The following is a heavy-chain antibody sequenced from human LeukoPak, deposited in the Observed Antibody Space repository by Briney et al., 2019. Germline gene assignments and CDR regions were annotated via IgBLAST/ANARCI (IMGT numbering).Heavy chain of an antibody. CDR1: GFTFSSYS. D-gene: IGHD2-2*01. Sequence: GGSLRLSCAASGFTFSSYSMNWVRQAPGKGLEWVSYISSSSSTIYYADSVKGRFTISRDNAKNSLYLQMNSPRAEDTAVYYCARDAAYCSSTSCYFYVSWFDPWGQGTLVTVSS. V-gene: IGHV3-48*01. CDR2: ISSSSSTI. CDR3: ARDAAYCSSTSCYFYVSWFDP. J-gene: IGHJ5*02.